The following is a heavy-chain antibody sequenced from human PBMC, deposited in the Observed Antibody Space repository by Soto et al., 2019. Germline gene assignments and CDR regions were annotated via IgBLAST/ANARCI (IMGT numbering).Heavy chain of an antibody. Sequence: GGSLGLSCAASGFTFSTYAMSWVRQAPGKGLEWVSGISGSGASTYYADSVKGRFTISRDNSKNTVFLQMNSLRVEDTAVHYCANTYLDPWGQGTLVTVSS. J-gene: IGHJ5*02. V-gene: IGHV3-23*01. CDR2: ISGSGAST. D-gene: IGHD1-26*01. CDR3: ANTYLDP. CDR1: GFTFSTYA.